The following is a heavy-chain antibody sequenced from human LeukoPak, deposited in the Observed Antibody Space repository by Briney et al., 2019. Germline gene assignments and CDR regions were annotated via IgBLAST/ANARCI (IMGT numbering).Heavy chain of an antibody. Sequence: GGSLRLSCAASGFTFSSYAMHWVRQAPGKGLEWVAVISYDGSNKYYADSVKGRFTISRDNSKNTLYLQMNSLRAEDTAVYYCARAKSIAAAGGYFDYWGQGTLVTVSS. J-gene: IGHJ4*02. D-gene: IGHD6-13*01. CDR3: ARAKSIAAAGGYFDY. CDR1: GFTFSSYA. V-gene: IGHV3-30-3*01. CDR2: ISYDGSNK.